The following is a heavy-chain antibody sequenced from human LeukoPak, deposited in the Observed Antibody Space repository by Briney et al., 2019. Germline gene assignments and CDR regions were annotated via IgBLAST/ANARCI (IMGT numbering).Heavy chain of an antibody. Sequence: SETLSLTCAVSGYSISSGYYWGWIRQPPGKGLEWIGSIYHSGSTYYNPSLKSRVTISVDTSKNQFSLKLSSVTAADTAVYYCARGPIVVVTALIRYWGQGSLVTVSS. CDR1: GYSISSGYY. CDR2: IYHSGST. J-gene: IGHJ4*02. CDR3: ARGPIVVVTALIRY. D-gene: IGHD2-21*02. V-gene: IGHV4-38-2*01.